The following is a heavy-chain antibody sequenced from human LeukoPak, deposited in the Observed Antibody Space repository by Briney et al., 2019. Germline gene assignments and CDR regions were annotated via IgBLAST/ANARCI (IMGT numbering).Heavy chain of an antibody. J-gene: IGHJ4*02. CDR2: ISGSGGNT. D-gene: IGHD2-15*01. Sequence: HTGGSLRPSCAASGITFTSFALSWVRQAPGKGLEWVSGISGSGGNTYNADSVKGRFAIYRDNSKNTLHLQMDSLRAEDTAVYYCAKVGGGWWYFDYWGQGTLVTVSS. V-gene: IGHV3-23*01. CDR3: AKVGGGWWYFDY. CDR1: GITFTSFA.